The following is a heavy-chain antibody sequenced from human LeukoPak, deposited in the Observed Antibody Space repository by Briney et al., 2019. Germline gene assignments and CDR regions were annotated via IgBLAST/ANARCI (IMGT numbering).Heavy chain of an antibody. J-gene: IGHJ3*02. D-gene: IGHD5/OR15-5a*01. CDR2: MNPNSGNT. CDR1: GYTFTSYD. V-gene: IGHV1-8*01. Sequence: ASVKVSCKASGYTFTSYDINWVRQASGQGLEWMGWMNPNSGNTVYAQKFQDRVSITADESTSTAYMELSSLRFEDTAVFYCARVGVSHGFDIWGQGTMVTVSS. CDR3: ARVGVSHGFDI.